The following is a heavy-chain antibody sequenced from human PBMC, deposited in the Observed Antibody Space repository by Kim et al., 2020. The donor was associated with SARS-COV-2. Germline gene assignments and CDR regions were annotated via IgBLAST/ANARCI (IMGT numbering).Heavy chain of an antibody. D-gene: IGHD3-22*01. CDR3: ARLAYYYDSSGYYYSYWFDP. V-gene: IGHV4-34*01. CDR2: INHSGST. CDR1: GGSFSGYY. J-gene: IGHJ5*02. Sequence: SETLSLTCAVYGGSFSGYYWSWIRQPPGKGLEWIGEINHSGSTNYNPSLKSRVTISVDTSKNQFSLKLSSVTAADTAVYYCARLAYYYDSSGYYYSYWFDPWGQGTLVTVSS.